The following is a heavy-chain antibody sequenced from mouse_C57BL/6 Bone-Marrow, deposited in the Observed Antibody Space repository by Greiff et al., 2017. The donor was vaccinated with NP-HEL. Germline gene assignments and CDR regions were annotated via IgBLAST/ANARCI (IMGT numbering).Heavy chain of an antibody. V-gene: IGHV1-76*01. CDR3: AREDD. CDR1: GSTFPDYY. Sequence: QVQLQQSGAELVRPGASVKLSCKASGSTFPDYYINWVKQRPGQGLEWIARFYPGRGHTYYNEKLKGKAKLTAEKASSTAYSQRSSQTAEDSAVYFCAREDDWGQGTTLTVSS. CDR2: FYPGRGHT. J-gene: IGHJ2*01.